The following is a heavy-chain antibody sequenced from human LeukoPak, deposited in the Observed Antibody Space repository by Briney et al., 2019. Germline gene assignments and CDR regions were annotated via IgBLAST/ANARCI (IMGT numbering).Heavy chain of an antibody. V-gene: IGHV4-61*05. CDR1: GGSISSSSYY. J-gene: IGHJ4*02. CDR2: IYYSGST. D-gene: IGHD1-26*01. CDR3: ARHGGLVSGTYYDY. Sequence: PSETLSLTCTVSGGSISSSSYYWSWIRQPPGKGLEWIGYIYYSGSTNYNPSLKSRVTISLDTSKNQFSLNLSSVTAADTAVYYCARHGGLVSGTYYDYWGQGTLVTVSS.